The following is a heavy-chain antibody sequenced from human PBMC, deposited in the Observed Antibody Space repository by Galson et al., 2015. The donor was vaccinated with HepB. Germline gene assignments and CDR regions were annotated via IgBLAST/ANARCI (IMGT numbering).Heavy chain of an antibody. CDR3: AQDLTYYYGSGSYFVAMDV. CDR2: ISWNSDFT. Sequence: SLRLSCAASGFTFEDYAMHWVRQVPGKGLEWVSGISWNSDFTGYADSVRGRFTISRGNARYSLYLQMNSLRTEDTALYYCAQDLTYYYGSGSYFVAMDVWGQGTTVTVSS. D-gene: IGHD3-10*01. V-gene: IGHV3-9*01. J-gene: IGHJ6*02. CDR1: GFTFEDYA.